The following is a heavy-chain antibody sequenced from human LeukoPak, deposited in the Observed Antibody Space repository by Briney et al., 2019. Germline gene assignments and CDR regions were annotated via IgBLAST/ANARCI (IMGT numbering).Heavy chain of an antibody. CDR3: ARTFTAGYCSSTSCSGEGVYFDY. CDR2: VSYSGST. Sequence: PSETLSLTCTVSGGSISSYYWSWIRQPPWKELEWIGYVSYSGSTNYDPSLKSRVTISVDTSKNQFSLKLSSVTAADTAVYYCARTFTAGYCSSTSCSGEGVYFDYWGQGTLVTVSS. D-gene: IGHD2-2*01. CDR1: GGSISSYY. V-gene: IGHV4-59*01. J-gene: IGHJ4*02.